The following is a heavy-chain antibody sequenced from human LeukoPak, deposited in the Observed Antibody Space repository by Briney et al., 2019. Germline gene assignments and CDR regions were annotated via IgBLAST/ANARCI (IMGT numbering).Heavy chain of an antibody. Sequence: SETLSLTCAVYGGSFSGYYWSWIRQPPGKGLEWIGEINHSGSTNYNPSLKSRVTISVDTSKNQFSLKLSSVTAADTAVYYCARGLAYDFWSGYDYYYMDVWGKGPRSPSP. V-gene: IGHV4-34*01. CDR2: INHSGST. CDR3: ARGLAYDFWSGYDYYYMDV. J-gene: IGHJ6*03. D-gene: IGHD3-3*01. CDR1: GGSFSGYY.